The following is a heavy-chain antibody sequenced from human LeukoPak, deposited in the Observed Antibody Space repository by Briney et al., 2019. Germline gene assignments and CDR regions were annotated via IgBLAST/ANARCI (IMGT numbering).Heavy chain of an antibody. D-gene: IGHD3-16*01. CDR2: ISAYNGNT. V-gene: IGHV1-18*01. CDR1: GGTFSSYN. CDR3: ARDGGGISDY. Sequence: GSSMKVSCKASGGTFSSYNFSWVRQAPGQGLEWMGWISAYNGNTNYAQKLQGRVTMTTDTSTSTAYMELRSLRSDDTAVYYCARDGGGISDYWGQGTLVTVSS. J-gene: IGHJ4*02.